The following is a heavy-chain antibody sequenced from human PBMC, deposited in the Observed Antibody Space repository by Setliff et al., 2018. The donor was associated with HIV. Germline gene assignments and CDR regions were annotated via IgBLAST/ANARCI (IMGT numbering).Heavy chain of an antibody. CDR1: GGTFSSYA. CDR3: AREANYYDSSGYYDAFDI. CDR2: IIPILGTA. Sequence: SVKVSCKASGGTFSSYAISWVRQAPGQGLEWMGGIIPILGTANYAQKFQGRVTITTDESTSTAYMELSSLRSEDTAVYYCAREANYYDSSGYYDAFDIWGQGTMVTVS. D-gene: IGHD3-22*01. V-gene: IGHV1-69*05. J-gene: IGHJ3*02.